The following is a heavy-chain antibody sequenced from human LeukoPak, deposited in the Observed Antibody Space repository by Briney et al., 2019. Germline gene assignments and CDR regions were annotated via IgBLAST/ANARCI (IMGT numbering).Heavy chain of an antibody. V-gene: IGHV3-74*03. D-gene: IGHD3-10*01. J-gene: IGHJ4*02. Sequence: SGGSLRLSCAASGFTFSSYWMHWVRQPPGKGLVWLSRINSDGYSTTFADSVKGRFSISRDNAKNTVYLQMNSLRDEDTAVYYCARARGRTSEPYYFDYWGQGILVTVSS. CDR2: INSDGYST. CDR3: ARARGRTSEPYYFDY. CDR1: GFTFSSYW.